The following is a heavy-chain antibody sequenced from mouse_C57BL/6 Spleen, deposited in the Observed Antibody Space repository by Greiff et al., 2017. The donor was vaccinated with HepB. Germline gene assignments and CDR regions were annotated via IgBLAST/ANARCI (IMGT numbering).Heavy chain of an antibody. J-gene: IGHJ4*01. D-gene: IGHD1-1*02. CDR3: ARRDNGVYYAMDY. CDR1: GYSFTGYF. Sequence: VQLKESGPELVKPGDSVKISCKASGYSFTGYFMNWVMQSHGKSLEWIGRINPYNGDTFYNQKFKGKATLTVDKSSSTAHMELRSLTSEDSAVYYCARRDNGVYYAMDYWGQGTSVTVSS. V-gene: IGHV1-20*01. CDR2: INPYNGDT.